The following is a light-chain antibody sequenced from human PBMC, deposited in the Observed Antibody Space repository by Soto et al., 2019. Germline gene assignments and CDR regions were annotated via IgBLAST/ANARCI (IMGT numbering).Light chain of an antibody. Sequence: QSVLTQPPSASGTPGQRVAISCSGGSSNIGPNYVYWYQQLPGTAPKLLIYTTNQRPSGIPDRFSGSKSGTSASLAISGLRSEDEADYYCAAWDDSLSAPVFGGGTKLTVL. CDR3: AAWDDSLSAPV. V-gene: IGLV1-47*01. CDR1: SSNIGPNY. CDR2: TTN. J-gene: IGLJ3*02.